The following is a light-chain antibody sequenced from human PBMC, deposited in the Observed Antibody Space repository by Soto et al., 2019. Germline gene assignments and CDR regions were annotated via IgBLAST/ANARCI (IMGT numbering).Light chain of an antibody. CDR1: QSVSYY. V-gene: IGKV3D-15*01. Sequence: EIVLTQSPGTLSLSPGERATLSCRASQSVSYYLAWYQQKPGQAPRLLIYDASSRATGVPSRFSGSGSGTEFTLTISSLQPEDFATYYCQQYNSYSQTFGQGTKVDIK. CDR3: QQYNSYSQT. CDR2: DAS. J-gene: IGKJ1*01.